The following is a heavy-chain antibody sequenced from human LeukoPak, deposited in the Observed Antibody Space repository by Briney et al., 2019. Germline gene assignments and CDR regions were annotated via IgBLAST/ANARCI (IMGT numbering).Heavy chain of an antibody. Sequence: ASVKVSCKASGYTFTSYGISWVRQAPGQGLEWMGWINAGNGNTKYSQKFQARVTITRDTSASTAYMELSSLRSVDTAVYYCARDPIGSRWPYYFDYWGQGTLVTVSS. D-gene: IGHD2-15*01. CDR2: INAGNGNT. CDR3: ARDPIGSRWPYYFDY. CDR1: GYTFTSYG. J-gene: IGHJ4*02. V-gene: IGHV1-3*01.